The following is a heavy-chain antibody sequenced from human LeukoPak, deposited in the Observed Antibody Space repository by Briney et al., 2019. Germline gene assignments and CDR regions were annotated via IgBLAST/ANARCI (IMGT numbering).Heavy chain of an antibody. CDR3: ARVANRGGRGDPYYFDY. J-gene: IGHJ4*02. Sequence: SETLSLTCTVSGDSISSYYWSWIRQPPGKGLEWIGDIYNSGSTNYNPSLKSRVTISVDTSKNQFSLKLSSVTAADTAVYYCARVANRGGRGDPYYFDYWGQGTLVTVSS. CDR2: IYNSGST. D-gene: IGHD2-21*02. V-gene: IGHV4-59*01. CDR1: GDSISSYY.